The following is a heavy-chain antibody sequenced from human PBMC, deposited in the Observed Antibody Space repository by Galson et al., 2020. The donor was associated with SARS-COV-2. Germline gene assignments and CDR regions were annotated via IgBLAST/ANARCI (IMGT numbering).Heavy chain of an antibody. CDR2: INPSGGSA. J-gene: IGHJ4*02. V-gene: IGHV1-46*03. Sequence: ASVKDSCKASGYTLSSYYMHWVRQAPGQGLEWMGIINPSGGSASYSHKFQGRITMTRDTSTSTVYMELNSLTSDDTAVYYCARGRVSGGYWGQGTLVIVSS. CDR1: GYTLSSYY. CDR3: ARGRVSGGY. D-gene: IGHD1-26*01.